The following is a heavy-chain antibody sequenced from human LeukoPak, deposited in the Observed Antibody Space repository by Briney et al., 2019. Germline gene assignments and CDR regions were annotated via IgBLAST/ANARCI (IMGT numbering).Heavy chain of an antibody. CDR2: INIDGGTT. J-gene: IGHJ4*02. Sequence: GGSLRLSCAASGFTFSSYWMHWVRQAPGKGLVWVSRINIDGGTTTYVDSVKGRFTISRDNAKNMLYLQMNSLRAEDTAVYYCARGAVAVDCWGQGTLVTVSS. CDR1: GFTFSSYW. V-gene: IGHV3-74*01. CDR3: ARGAVAVDC.